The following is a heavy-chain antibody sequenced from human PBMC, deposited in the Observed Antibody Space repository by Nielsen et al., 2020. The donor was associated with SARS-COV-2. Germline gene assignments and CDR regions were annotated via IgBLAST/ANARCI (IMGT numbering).Heavy chain of an antibody. CDR1: DGSFSGYY. J-gene: IGHJ3*02. CDR3: ANWGHAFDI. D-gene: IGHD3-16*01. V-gene: IGHV4-34*01. CDR2: LTQSGGT. Sequence: SETLSLTCAVYDGSFSGYYWSWIRQTPGKGLEWVGELTQSGGTNYNPSLKSRVTISVDTSKSQFFLKLSSVTAADTAVYYCANWGHAFDIWGQGTMVTVSS.